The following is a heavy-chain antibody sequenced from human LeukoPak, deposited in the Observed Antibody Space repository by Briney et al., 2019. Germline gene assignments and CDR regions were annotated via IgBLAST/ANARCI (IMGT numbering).Heavy chain of an antibody. J-gene: IGHJ3*02. CDR3: AKALPYGSGSYQGAFDI. V-gene: IGHV3-9*01. CDR2: ISWNSGSI. CDR1: GFTFDDYA. Sequence: GGPLRLSCAASGFTFDDYAMHWVRQAPGKGLEWVSGISWNSGSIGYADSVKGRFTISRDNAKNSLYLQMNSLRAEDTALYYCAKALPYGSGSYQGAFDIWGQGTMVTVSS. D-gene: IGHD3-10*01.